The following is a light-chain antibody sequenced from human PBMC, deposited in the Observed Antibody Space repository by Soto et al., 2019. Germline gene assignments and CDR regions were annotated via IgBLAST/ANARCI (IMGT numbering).Light chain of an antibody. Sequence: QSALTQPPSASGSPEQSVTISCTGTSSDVGGYNYVSWYQQHPGKVPKNMIYEVSKRPSGVPDRFSGSKSGNTASLTVSGLQAEDEADYYCSSFAGSNKVIFGGGTKLTVL. CDR1: SSDVGGYNY. CDR2: EVS. J-gene: IGLJ2*01. V-gene: IGLV2-8*01. CDR3: SSFAGSNKVI.